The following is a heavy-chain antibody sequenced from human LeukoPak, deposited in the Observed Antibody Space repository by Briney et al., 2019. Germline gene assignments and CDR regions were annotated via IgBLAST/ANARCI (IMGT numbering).Heavy chain of an antibody. Sequence: SGPTPVNPTQTLTLTCTFSGFSLSTSGMCVSWIRQPPGKALEWLARIDWDDDKYYSTSLKTRLTISKDTSKNQVVLTMTNMDPVDTATYYCARIRRGYSYGYEVYYFDYWGQGTLVTVSS. CDR2: IDWDDDK. CDR3: ARIRRGYSYGYEVYYFDY. J-gene: IGHJ4*02. D-gene: IGHD5-18*01. CDR1: GFSLSTSGMC. V-gene: IGHV2-70*11.